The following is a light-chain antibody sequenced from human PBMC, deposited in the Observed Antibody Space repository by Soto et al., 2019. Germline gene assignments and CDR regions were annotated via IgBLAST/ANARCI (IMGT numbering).Light chain of an antibody. Sequence: EIVLTQSPGTLSLSPGERATLSCRASQSVRSDVGWYQQKPGQAPGLLIYHTSNRATGIPARFSGSGSGTDFTLTISSLEPEDFAVYYCQQSIDWPLTFGQGTKVEVK. CDR2: HTS. CDR1: QSVRSD. J-gene: IGKJ1*01. V-gene: IGKV3-11*01. CDR3: QQSIDWPLT.